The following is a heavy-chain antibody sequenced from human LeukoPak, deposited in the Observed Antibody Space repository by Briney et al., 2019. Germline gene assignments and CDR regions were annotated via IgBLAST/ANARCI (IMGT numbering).Heavy chain of an antibody. CDR2: ISSSSSYI. J-gene: IGHJ3*02. CDR1: GFTFSSYS. CDR3: ARDGPTLGYCSGGSCYLLHDAFDI. D-gene: IGHD2-15*01. V-gene: IGHV3-21*01. Sequence: PGGSLRLSCAASGFTFSSYSMNWVRQAPGKGLEWVSSISSSSSYIYYADSVKGRLTISRDNAKNSLYLQMNSLRAEDTAVYYCARDGPTLGYCSGGSCYLLHDAFDIWGQGTMVTVSS.